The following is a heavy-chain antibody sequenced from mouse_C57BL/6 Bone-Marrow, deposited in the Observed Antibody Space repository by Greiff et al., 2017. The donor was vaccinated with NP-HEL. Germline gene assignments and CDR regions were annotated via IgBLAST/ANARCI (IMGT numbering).Heavy chain of an antibody. D-gene: IGHD2-4*01. CDR2: IYPGGGYT. V-gene: IGHV1-63*01. CDR1: GYTFTNYW. CDR3: ARRGDYDYYAMDY. Sequence: VKLMESGAELVRPGTSVKMSCKASGYTFTNYWIGWAKQRPGHGLEWIGDIYPGGGYTNYNEKFKGKATLTADKSSSTADMQFSSLTSEDSAIYYCARRGDYDYYAMDYWGQGTSVTVSS. J-gene: IGHJ4*01.